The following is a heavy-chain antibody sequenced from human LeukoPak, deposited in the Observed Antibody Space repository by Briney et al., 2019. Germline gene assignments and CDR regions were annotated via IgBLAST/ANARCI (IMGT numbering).Heavy chain of an antibody. J-gene: IGHJ5*02. CDR3: ARDLTRYSSSP. V-gene: IGHV1-2*02. Sequence: ASVKVSCTASGYTFTGYYMHWVRQAPGQGLEWMGWINPKSGGTNYAQKFQGRVTITRDTSISTAYMELSRLRSDDTAVYYCARDLTRYSSSPWGQGTLVTVSS. CDR2: INPKSGGT. CDR1: GYTFTGYY. D-gene: IGHD6-13*01.